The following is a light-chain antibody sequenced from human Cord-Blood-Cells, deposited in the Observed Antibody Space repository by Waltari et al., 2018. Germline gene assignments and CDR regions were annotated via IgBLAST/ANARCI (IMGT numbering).Light chain of an antibody. Sequence: DIQMTQSPSSLSASVGDRVPITCRASQSIISYLNWYQQKPGKAPKLLIYAASSLQSGVPSRFSGSGSGTDFTLTISSLQPEDFATYYCQQSYSTPFTFGPGTKVDIK. CDR2: AAS. CDR3: QQSYSTPFT. J-gene: IGKJ3*01. CDR1: QSIISY. V-gene: IGKV1-39*01.